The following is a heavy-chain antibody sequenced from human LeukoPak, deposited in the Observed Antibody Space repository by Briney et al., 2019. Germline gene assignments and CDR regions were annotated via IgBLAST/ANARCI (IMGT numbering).Heavy chain of an antibody. J-gene: IGHJ4*02. V-gene: IGHV1-24*01. CDR3: ATAPLAAAGRFDY. CDR2: FDPEDGET. Sequence: ASVKVSCKVSGYTLTELSMHWVRQAPGKGLEWMGGFDPEDGETIYAQKFQGRVTMTEDTSTDTAYMELSSLRSEDTAVCYCATAPLAAAGRFDYWGQGTLVTVSS. D-gene: IGHD6-13*01. CDR1: GYTLTELS.